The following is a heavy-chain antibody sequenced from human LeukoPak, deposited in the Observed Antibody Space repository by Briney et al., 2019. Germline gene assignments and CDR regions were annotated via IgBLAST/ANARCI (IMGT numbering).Heavy chain of an antibody. Sequence: PGGSLRLSCAASGFTFSNFAMSWVRQAPGKGLEWVSAISTSGDSTRYADPVKGRFTISRDNSKNTLCLQMNSLRAEDTAVYYCARPKYSGSYYFDYWGQGTLVTVSS. D-gene: IGHD1-26*01. CDR2: ISTSGDST. J-gene: IGHJ4*02. CDR3: ARPKYSGSYYFDY. V-gene: IGHV3-23*01. CDR1: GFTFSNFA.